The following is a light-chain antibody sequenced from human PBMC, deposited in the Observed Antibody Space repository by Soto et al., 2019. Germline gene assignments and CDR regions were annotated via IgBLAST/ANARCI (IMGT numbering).Light chain of an antibody. Sequence: EIVLTQYPATLSLSPGERATLSCRASQSVSSYLAWYQQKPGQAPRLLIYDASNRATGIPARFSGSGSGTDFTLTISSLEPEEFAVYYCQQRSNWPPTFGPGTKVDIK. CDR1: QSVSSY. J-gene: IGKJ3*01. CDR3: QQRSNWPPT. V-gene: IGKV3-11*01. CDR2: DAS.